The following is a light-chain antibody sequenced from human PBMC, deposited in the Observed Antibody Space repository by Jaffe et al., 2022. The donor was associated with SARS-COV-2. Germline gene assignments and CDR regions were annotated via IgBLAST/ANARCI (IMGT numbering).Light chain of an antibody. V-gene: IGLV2-14*03. CDR1: SSDVGGYNS. J-gene: IGLJ1*01. Sequence: QSALTQPASVSGSPGQSITISCTGTSSDVGGYNSVSWYQQYPSKAPKLLIYDVSNRPSGVSDRFSGSKSGTTASLTISGLQAEDEADYYCTSYASSVTYVFGSGTKVTVL. CDR2: DVS. CDR3: TSYASSVTYV.